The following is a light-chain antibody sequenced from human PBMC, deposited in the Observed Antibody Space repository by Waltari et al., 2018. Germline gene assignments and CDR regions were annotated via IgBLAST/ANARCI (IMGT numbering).Light chain of an antibody. Sequence: AIWITQPPSSLSASTGDRVAITCLASQGISSYLAWYQQKPGKAPKLLIYAASTLQSGVPSRFSGSGSGTDFTLTISCLQSEDFATYYCQQYYSYPRTFGQGTKLEIK. V-gene: IGKV1-8*01. CDR1: QGISSY. CDR2: AAS. CDR3: QQYYSYPRT. J-gene: IGKJ2*01.